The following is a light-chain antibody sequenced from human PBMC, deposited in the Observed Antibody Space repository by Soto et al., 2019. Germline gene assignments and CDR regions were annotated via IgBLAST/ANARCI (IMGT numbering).Light chain of an antibody. CDR2: AAS. CDR1: QNVNKY. CDR3: QQSYSVPYS. J-gene: IGKJ2*01. V-gene: IGKV1-39*01. Sequence: DIQMTQSPSSLSASVGDRVTITCRASQNVNKYLSWYQQSPGKAPKLLIYAASSLQSGVPSRFSASTSGTDFALTISDLQPEDFATYYCQQSYSVPYSFGQGTKLEIK.